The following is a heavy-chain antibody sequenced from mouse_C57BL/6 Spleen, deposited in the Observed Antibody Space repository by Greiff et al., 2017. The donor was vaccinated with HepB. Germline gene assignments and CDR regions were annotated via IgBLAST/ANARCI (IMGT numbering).Heavy chain of an antibody. V-gene: IGHV1-22*01. D-gene: IGHD1-1*01. CDR1: GYTFTDYN. CDR3: ARSPFTTVVGDY. CDR2: INPNNGGT. J-gene: IGHJ2*01. Sequence: VQLKESGPELVKPGASVKMSCKASGYTFTDYNMHWVKQSHGKSLEWIGYINPNNGGTSYNQKFKGKATLTVNKSSSTAYMELRSLTSEDSAVYYCARSPFTTVVGDYWGQGTTLTVSS.